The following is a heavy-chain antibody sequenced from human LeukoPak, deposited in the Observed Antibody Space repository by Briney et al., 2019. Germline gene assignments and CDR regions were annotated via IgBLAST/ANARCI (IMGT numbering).Heavy chain of an antibody. V-gene: IGHV1-2*02. Sequence: GASVKVSCKASGYTFTGYYMHWVRQAPGQGLERMGWINPNSGGTNYAQKLQGRVTMTRNTSISTAYMELSRLRSDDTAVYYCASGDCSGGSCYYFDYWGQGTLVTVSS. J-gene: IGHJ4*02. CDR2: INPNSGGT. D-gene: IGHD2-15*01. CDR1: GYTFTGYY. CDR3: ASGDCSGGSCYYFDY.